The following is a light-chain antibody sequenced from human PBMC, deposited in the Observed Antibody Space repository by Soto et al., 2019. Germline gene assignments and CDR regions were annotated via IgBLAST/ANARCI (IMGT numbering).Light chain of an antibody. Sequence: DIRMTQSPSSLCASVGDRVTITCRASQAINNYLAWYQQEPGKAPKLLIYAASTLQSGVPSRFSGGGSGTDFTLTISSLQPEDVDTYYCQKYNSAPYTFGQGTKVDIK. J-gene: IGKJ2*01. CDR2: AAS. V-gene: IGKV1-27*01. CDR3: QKYNSAPYT. CDR1: QAINNY.